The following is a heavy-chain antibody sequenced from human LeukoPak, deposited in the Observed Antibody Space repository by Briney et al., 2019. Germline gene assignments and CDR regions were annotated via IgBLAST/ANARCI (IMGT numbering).Heavy chain of an antibody. CDR1: GFTFSSYS. CDR2: ISSSSSSYI. J-gene: IGHJ4*02. V-gene: IGHV3-21*01. D-gene: IGHD4-23*01. CDR3: ARDRGGWTTVVTRKLDYYFDY. Sequence: GGSLRLSCAASGFTFSSYSMNWVRQAPGKGLEWVSSISSSSSSYIYYADSVKGRFTISRDNAKNSLYLQMNSLRAEDTAVYYCARDRGGWTTVVTRKLDYYFDYWGQGTLVTVSS.